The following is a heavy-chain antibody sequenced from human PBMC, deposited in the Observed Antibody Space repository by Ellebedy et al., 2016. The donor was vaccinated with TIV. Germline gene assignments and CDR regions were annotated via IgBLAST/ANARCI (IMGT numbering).Heavy chain of an antibody. CDR2: IRSKPYGGTT. Sequence: GESLKISCTASGFTFGYYAMNWFRQAPGKGLEWVGVIRSKPYGGTTEYAASVKDRFTISRDDSKSIAYLQMNSLKTEDTAVYYCTRDGEYYWGQGTLVTVSS. V-gene: IGHV3-49*03. J-gene: IGHJ4*02. CDR1: GFTFGYYA. CDR3: TRDGEYY.